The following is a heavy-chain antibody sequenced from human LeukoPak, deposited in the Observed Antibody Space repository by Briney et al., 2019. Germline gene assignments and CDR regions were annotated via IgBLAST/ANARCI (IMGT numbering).Heavy chain of an antibody. CDR1: GYTFTSYD. V-gene: IGHV1-8*01. CDR2: MSSNSGDT. J-gene: IGHJ4*02. CDR3: ARGPPNWGYDY. Sequence: ASVKVSCKASGYTFTSYDFNWVRQATGQRPEWMGWMSSNSGDTGYAQKFQDRVTMTRNTSISTAYMELSSLRSDDTAVYYCARGPPNWGYDYWGPGTLVTVSS. D-gene: IGHD7-27*01.